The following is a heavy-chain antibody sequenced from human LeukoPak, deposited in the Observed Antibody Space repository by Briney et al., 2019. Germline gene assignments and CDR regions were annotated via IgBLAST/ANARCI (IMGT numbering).Heavy chain of an antibody. D-gene: IGHD3-22*01. CDR3: ASYGGSSGYDY. CDR2: IWYGGSNK. V-gene: IGHV3-33*01. CDR1: GFTFSNYG. J-gene: IGHJ4*02. Sequence: PGGSLRLSCAASGFTFSNYGMHWVRQAPGKGLEWVAVIWYGGSNKYYADSVKGRFTISRDNSKNTLYLQMNSLRAEDTAVYYCASYGGSSGYDYWGQGTLVTVSS.